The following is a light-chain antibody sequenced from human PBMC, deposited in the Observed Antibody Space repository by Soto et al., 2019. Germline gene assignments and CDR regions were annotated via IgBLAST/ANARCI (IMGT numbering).Light chain of an antibody. CDR3: SSYAGSNNKV. Sequence: QAVVTQPPSASGSPGQSVTISCTGTSSDVGGYNYVSWYQQHPGKAPKLVIYEVNKWPSGVPDRFSGSKSGNTASLTVSGLQAEDEADYYCSSYAGSNNKVFGGGTKVTVL. CDR1: SSDVGGYNY. V-gene: IGLV2-8*01. CDR2: EVN. J-gene: IGLJ2*01.